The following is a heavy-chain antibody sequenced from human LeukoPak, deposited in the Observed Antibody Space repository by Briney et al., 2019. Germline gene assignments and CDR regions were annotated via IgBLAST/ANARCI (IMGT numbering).Heavy chain of an antibody. D-gene: IGHD5-12*01. V-gene: IGHV3-48*01. CDR1: GFTFSRYN. Sequence: GESLRLSCGASGFTFSRYNMKWVRQAPGKGLEWVSHIDTTSKTILYADSVKGRFTISRENAKNSLYLQMNSLRAEDTAVYYCGRDSGRSGSLDDWGQGTLVTVSS. CDR3: GRDSGRSGSLDD. J-gene: IGHJ4*02. CDR2: IDTTSKTI.